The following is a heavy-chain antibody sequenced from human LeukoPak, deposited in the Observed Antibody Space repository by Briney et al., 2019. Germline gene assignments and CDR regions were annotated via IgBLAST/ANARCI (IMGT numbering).Heavy chain of an antibody. Sequence: SETLSLTCTVSGGSISSYYWSWIRQPPGKGLEWIGYIYYSGSTNYNPSLKSRVTISVDTSKNQFSLKLSSVTAADTAVYYCARHTRKAAAGTFDYWGQGTLVTVSS. CDR2: IYYSGST. V-gene: IGHV4-59*01. CDR3: ARHTRKAAAGTFDY. CDR1: GGSISSYY. D-gene: IGHD6-13*01. J-gene: IGHJ4*02.